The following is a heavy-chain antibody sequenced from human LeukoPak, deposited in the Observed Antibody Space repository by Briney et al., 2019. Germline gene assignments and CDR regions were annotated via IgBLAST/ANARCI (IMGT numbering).Heavy chain of an antibody. J-gene: IGHJ4*02. CDR3: ARSREVVMVNIDY. Sequence: GGSLRLSCAASGFTFSDSYMSWIRQAPGKGLEWVSYISSTSRTIYYADSVKGRFTISRDNAKNSLHLQMNSLRAEDTAVYYCARSREVVMVNIDYWGQGTLVTVSS. V-gene: IGHV3-11*01. CDR1: GFTFSDSY. CDR2: ISSTSRTI. D-gene: IGHD2-21*01.